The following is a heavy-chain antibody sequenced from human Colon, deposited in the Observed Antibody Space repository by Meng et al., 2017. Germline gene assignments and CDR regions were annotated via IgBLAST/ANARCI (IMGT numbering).Heavy chain of an antibody. CDR2: IYTSGST. CDR3: ARLLWFGESHPSWYFDL. J-gene: IGHJ2*01. CDR1: GGSTSSGSYY. D-gene: IGHD3-10*01. V-gene: IGHV4-61*02. Sequence: SETLSLTCTVSGGSTSSGSYYWSWIRQPAGKGLEWIGRIYTSGSTNYNPSLKSRVPMSVDTSKNQFSLELSSVTAAVTAVYSCARLLWFGESHPSWYFDLWGRGTLVTVSS.